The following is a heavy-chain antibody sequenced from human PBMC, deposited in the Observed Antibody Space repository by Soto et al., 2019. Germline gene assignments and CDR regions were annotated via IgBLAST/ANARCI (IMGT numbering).Heavy chain of an antibody. Sequence: QVQLVESGGGLVKTGGSLRLSCAASGFSFSDYYMSWIRQAPGKGLECVSYITHSGSIIHYADSVKGRFTISRDNTKNSLYLQMNSLRAEDSACYYCSRLAVAGTHYFDNLGHGTLVTVSS. D-gene: IGHD6-19*01. CDR3: SRLAVAGTHYFDN. CDR2: ITHSGSII. J-gene: IGHJ4*01. V-gene: IGHV3-11*01. CDR1: GFSFSDYY.